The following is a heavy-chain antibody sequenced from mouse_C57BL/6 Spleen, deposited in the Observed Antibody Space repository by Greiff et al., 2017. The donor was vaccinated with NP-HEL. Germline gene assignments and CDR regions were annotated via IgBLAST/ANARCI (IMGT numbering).Heavy chain of an antibody. CDR2: IRNKANGYTT. CDR1: GFTFTDYS. D-gene: IGHD2-5*01. V-gene: IGHV7-3*01. J-gene: IGHJ1*03. Sequence: EVHLVESGGGLVQPGGSLSLSCAASGFTFTDYSMSWVRQPPGKALEWLGFIRNKANGYTTEYSASVKGRFTISRDNSQSILYLQMNALRAEDSATYYGAKSYYSNYVEVWYFDVWGTGTTVTVSS. CDR3: AKSYYSNYVEVWYFDV.